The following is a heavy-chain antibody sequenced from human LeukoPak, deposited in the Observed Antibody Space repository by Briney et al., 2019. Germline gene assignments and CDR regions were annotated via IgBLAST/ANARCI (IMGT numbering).Heavy chain of an antibody. CDR3: ARDIAAAGAPLGY. J-gene: IGHJ4*02. V-gene: IGHV1-2*02. D-gene: IGHD6-13*01. CDR1: VGTFSSYA. CDR2: INPNSGGT. Sequence: ASVKFSCKASVGTFSSYAISCVRQAPGQGLEWRGWINPNSGGTNYAQKIQGRVSIARDTSISTAYMELSRVRSDDTAVYYCARDIAAAGAPLGYWGQGTLVTVSS.